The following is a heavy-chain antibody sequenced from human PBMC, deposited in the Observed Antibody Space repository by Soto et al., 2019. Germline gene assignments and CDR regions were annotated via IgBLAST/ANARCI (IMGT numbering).Heavy chain of an antibody. D-gene: IGHD5-18*01. CDR2: ISSSSSTI. CDR1: GFTFSSYS. CDR3: ARDYSSYGPFDY. Sequence: AGCLRLSCAAAGFTFSSYSMNWVRQAPGKGLEWVSYISSSSSTIYYADSVKGRFTISRDNAKNSLYLQMNSLRAEDTAVYYCARDYSSYGPFDYWGQGTLVTVSS. J-gene: IGHJ4*02. V-gene: IGHV3-48*01.